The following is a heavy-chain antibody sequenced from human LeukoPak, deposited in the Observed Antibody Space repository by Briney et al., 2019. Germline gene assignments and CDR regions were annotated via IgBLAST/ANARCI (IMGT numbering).Heavy chain of an antibody. V-gene: IGHV3-23*01. D-gene: IGHD5-24*01. J-gene: IGHJ4*02. CDR3: AKEIGDGYRGFDF. CDR2: IGRSGGST. Sequence: GGSLRLSCAASGFTFSNYAMSWVRQTPGKGLEWVSTIGRSGGSTYYADSVKGRFTISRDNSKNTLYLQLNSLRADDTAVYYCAKEIGDGYRGFDFWGQGTLVTVSS. CDR1: GFTFSNYA.